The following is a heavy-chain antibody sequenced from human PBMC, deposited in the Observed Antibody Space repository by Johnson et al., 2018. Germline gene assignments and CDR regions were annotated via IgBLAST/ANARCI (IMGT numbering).Heavy chain of an antibody. J-gene: IGHJ3*02. CDR1: GFTFSSYG. CDR3: NTVDIVVVVADPII. CDR2: IWYDGSNK. D-gene: IGHD2-15*01. Sequence: VQLGESGGGVVQPGRSLRLSCAASGFTFSSYGMHWVRQAPGKGLEWVAVIWYDGSNKYYADAVKGRFTISRDNSKNTLYLQMNSLKTEDTAVYYCNTVDIVVVVADPIIWGQGTMVTVSS. V-gene: IGHV3-33*01.